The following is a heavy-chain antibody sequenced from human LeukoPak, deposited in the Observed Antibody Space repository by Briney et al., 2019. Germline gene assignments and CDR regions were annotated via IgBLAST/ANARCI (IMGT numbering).Heavy chain of an antibody. Sequence: SETLSLTCTVSGYSISSGYYWGWIRQPPGKGLEWIGSIYHSGSTYYNPSLKSRVTISVDKSENQFSLKLTSVTAADTAVYYCATKDVAAAGTPFDYWGQGILVTVSS. D-gene: IGHD2-15*01. CDR1: GYSISSGYY. V-gene: IGHV4-38-2*02. J-gene: IGHJ4*02. CDR2: IYHSGST. CDR3: ATKDVAAAGTPFDY.